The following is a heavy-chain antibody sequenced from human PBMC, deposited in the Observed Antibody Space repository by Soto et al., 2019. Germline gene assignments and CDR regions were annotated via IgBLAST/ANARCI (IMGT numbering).Heavy chain of an antibody. V-gene: IGHV3-23*01. CDR3: ARNSECSGGSCPYYFAY. CDR2: ISGTGGST. Sequence: GGSLRLSCAASGCTFSSYGMSWGRQAPGKGLEWVSGISGTGGSTYYADSVKGRFTISRDNSKNTLFLQMDSLRAEDTAVYYCARNSECSGGSCPYYFAYWGQGTLVTVAS. CDR1: GCTFSSYG. D-gene: IGHD2-15*01. J-gene: IGHJ4*02.